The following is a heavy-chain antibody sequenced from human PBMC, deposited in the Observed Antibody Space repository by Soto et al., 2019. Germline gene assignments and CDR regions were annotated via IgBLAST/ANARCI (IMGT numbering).Heavy chain of an antibody. J-gene: IGHJ6*02. D-gene: IGHD3-16*01. CDR2: IAYDGSSK. CDR1: GFTFSSYA. V-gene: IGHV3-30-3*01. Sequence: QVQLVEFGGGVVQPGRSLRLSCAGSGFTFSSYALHWVRQAPGKGLEWVAVIAYDGSSKYHADSVKGRFTISRDNSKNTLYLQMNSLRAEDTAVYYCARPVLISYHYGMDLWGQGTMVTVFS. CDR3: ARPVLISYHYGMDL.